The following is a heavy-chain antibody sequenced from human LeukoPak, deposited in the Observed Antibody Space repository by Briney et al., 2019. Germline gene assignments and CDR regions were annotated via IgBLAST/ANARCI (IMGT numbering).Heavy chain of an antibody. CDR3: ARDGPSHSGSYRYYFDY. CDR2: ISYDGSNK. J-gene: IGHJ4*02. D-gene: IGHD1-26*01. Sequence: SCKVSGYTLTELSIHWVRQAPGKGLEWVAVISYDGSNKYYADSVKGRFTISRDNSKNTLYLQMNSLRAEDTAVYYCARDGPSHSGSYRYYFDYWGQGTLVTVSS. V-gene: IGHV3-30*04. CDR1: GYTLTELS.